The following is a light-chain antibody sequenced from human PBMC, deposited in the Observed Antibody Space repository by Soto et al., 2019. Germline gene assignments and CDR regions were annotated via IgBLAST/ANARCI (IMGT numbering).Light chain of an antibody. CDR3: QNSYSPPYT. J-gene: IGKJ4*01. Sequence: QMTQSPSSLSASVGDTVTITFRTSQSITSSLNWYQQKPGKAPKLVIYSASSLQSGVPSRFSGSGSGTDYTLTISSLQPEDSARYYCQNSYSPPYTFGGGTKVDIK. CDR1: QSITSS. V-gene: IGKV1-39*01. CDR2: SAS.